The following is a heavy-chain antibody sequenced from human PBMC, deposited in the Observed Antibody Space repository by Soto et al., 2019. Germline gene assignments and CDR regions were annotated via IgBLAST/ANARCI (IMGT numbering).Heavy chain of an antibody. D-gene: IGHD2-21*02. Sequence: GESLKVSWKVAGDRCTSYWISWVRQMPGKGLEWMGRIDPSDSYTNYSPSFQGHVTISADKSISTAYLQWSSLKASDTAVYYCAGGHLIVVVTAPPSKSDYYSGMDVWGQRTTVTVSS. CDR3: AGGHLIVVVTAPPSKSDYYSGMDV. CDR1: GDRCTSYW. J-gene: IGHJ6*02. CDR2: IDPSDSYT. V-gene: IGHV5-10-1*01.